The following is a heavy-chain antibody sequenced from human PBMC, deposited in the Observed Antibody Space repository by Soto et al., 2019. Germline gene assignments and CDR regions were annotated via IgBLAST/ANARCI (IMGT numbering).Heavy chain of an antibody. V-gene: IGHV4-39*01. Sequence: PSETLSLTWTVFRAYMSSSSYYWGWISQTPGKGLEWIGSVYSSVNTYYKMSHKRRVTVTGEMKKNQFSLRLTSVTAADTAVYYCARLPLYYEILTCYGRVYAMDVWGQGTTVTVSS. CDR3: ARLPLYYEILTCYGRVYAMDV. D-gene: IGHD3-9*01. J-gene: IGHJ6*02. CDR2: VYSSVNT. CDR1: RAYMSSSSYY.